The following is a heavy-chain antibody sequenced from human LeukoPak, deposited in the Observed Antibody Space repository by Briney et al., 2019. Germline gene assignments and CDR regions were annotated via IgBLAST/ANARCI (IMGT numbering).Heavy chain of an antibody. CDR1: GFSFSSYG. Sequence: GGSLRLSCAASGFSFSSYGINWVRQAPGKGLEWVSGISGSGDITYYADSVKGRFTISRDNSRNTLYLQMNSLRAEDTAVYYCARRSKSSAIWYYFDHWGQGTLVTVSS. V-gene: IGHV3-23*01. D-gene: IGHD6-25*01. J-gene: IGHJ4*02. CDR2: ISGSGDIT. CDR3: ARRSKSSAIWYYFDH.